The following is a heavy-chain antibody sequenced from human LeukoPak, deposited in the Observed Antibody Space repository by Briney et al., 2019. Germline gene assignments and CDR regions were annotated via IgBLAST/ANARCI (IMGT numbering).Heavy chain of an antibody. Sequence: GGSLRLSCAASGFTFSSCGFNWVRQAPGKGLEWVSSIGPTGTDRYYADSVRGRFTISRDNAKNSMYLQMDSLRDEDTAVYYCATETIGRHYDYWGQGTLLTVFS. CDR3: ATETIGRHYDY. CDR2: IGPTGTDR. J-gene: IGHJ4*02. D-gene: IGHD1-14*01. V-gene: IGHV3-21*01. CDR1: GFTFSSCG.